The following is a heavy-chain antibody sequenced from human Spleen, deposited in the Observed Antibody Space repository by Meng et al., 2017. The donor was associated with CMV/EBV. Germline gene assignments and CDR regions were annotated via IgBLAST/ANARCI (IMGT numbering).Heavy chain of an antibody. D-gene: IGHD5-24*01. CDR3: TRLTATPLDY. J-gene: IGHJ4*02. CDR2: IRSKANSYAT. CDR1: GFTFSDHY. Sequence: GGSLRLSCAASGFTFSDHYMDWVRQASGKGLEWVGRIRSKANSYATAYAASVKGRFTISRDDSKNTAYLQMNSLKTEDTAVYYCTRLTATPLDYWGQGTLVTVSS. V-gene: IGHV3-73*01.